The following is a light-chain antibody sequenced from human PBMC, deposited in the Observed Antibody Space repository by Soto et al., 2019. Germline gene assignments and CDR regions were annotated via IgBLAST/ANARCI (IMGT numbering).Light chain of an antibody. V-gene: IGKV4-1*01. Sequence: DIVMTQSPLSLPVTPGEPASISCRSSQSLLHSNGYNYVDWYQQKPGQPPKLLIYWASTRESGAPDRFSGSGSGTDFTLTISSLQAEDVAVYYCQQYYSTPPTFGGGTKVDI. J-gene: IGKJ4*01. CDR2: WAS. CDR1: QSLLHSNGYNY. CDR3: QQYYSTPPT.